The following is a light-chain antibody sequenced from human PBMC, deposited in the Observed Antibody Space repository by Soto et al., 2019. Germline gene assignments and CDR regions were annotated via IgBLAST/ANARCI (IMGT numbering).Light chain of an antibody. Sequence: EIVLTQSPATRSLSPGEIATLXFRXSQSVSSYLAWYQQKPGQAPRLLIYGASSRATGVPDRFSGGGSGTDFTLTISRLEPEDFAVYYCQHFVNSLTWTFGQGTKVDI. CDR1: QSVSSY. J-gene: IGKJ1*01. CDR3: QHFVNSLTWT. V-gene: IGKV3-20*01. CDR2: GAS.